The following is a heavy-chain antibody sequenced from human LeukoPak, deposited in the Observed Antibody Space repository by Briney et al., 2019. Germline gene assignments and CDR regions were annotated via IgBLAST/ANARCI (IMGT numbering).Heavy chain of an antibody. D-gene: IGHD6-13*01. Sequence: SETLSLTCTVSGGSISSYYWSWIRQPPGKGLEWIGYIYYSGSTNYNPSLKSRVTISVDTSKNQFSLKLSSVTAADTAVYYCARDNGYQAAGTDTGYNWFDPWGQGTLVTVSS. CDR2: IYYSGST. J-gene: IGHJ5*02. V-gene: IGHV4-59*01. CDR3: ARDNGYQAAGTDTGYNWFDP. CDR1: GGSISSYY.